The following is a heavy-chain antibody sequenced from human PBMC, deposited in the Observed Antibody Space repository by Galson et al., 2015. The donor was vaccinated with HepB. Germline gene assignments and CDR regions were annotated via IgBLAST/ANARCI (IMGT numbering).Heavy chain of an antibody. D-gene: IGHD2-2*01. CDR2: INPSGGST. CDR3: ARGGRVVVVPAAILTDSWYFDL. V-gene: IGHV1-46*04. Sequence: SVKVSCKASGYTFTSYHIHWVRQAPGQGLEWMGIINPSGGSTNYAQKLQGRVTMTRDTSTSTVYMDLSSLRSEDTAMYYCARGGRVVVVPAAILTDSWYFDLWGRGTLVTVSS. CDR1: GYTFTSYH. J-gene: IGHJ2*01.